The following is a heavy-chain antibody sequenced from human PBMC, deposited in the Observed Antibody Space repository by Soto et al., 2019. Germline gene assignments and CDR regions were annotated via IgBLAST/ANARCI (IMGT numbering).Heavy chain of an antibody. J-gene: IGHJ4*02. Sequence: EVQLLESGGGLVQPGGSLRLSCAASGFTFTGYAMSWVRQAPGKGLEWVSGISGSGGSTYSADSVEGRFTISRDNSKNTLYLPMSSLRAEDTAIYYCATDLQETAMVAGEFDYWGQGTLVTVSS. CDR1: GFTFTGYA. CDR2: ISGSGGST. D-gene: IGHD5-18*01. V-gene: IGHV3-23*01. CDR3: ATDLQETAMVAGEFDY.